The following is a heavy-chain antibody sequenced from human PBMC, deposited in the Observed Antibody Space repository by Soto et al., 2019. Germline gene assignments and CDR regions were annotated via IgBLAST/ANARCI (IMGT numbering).Heavy chain of an antibody. J-gene: IGHJ4*02. D-gene: IGHD3-10*01. CDR1: GFTFSSYW. CDR2: IKQDGSEK. Sequence: GGSLRLSCAASGFTFSSYWMSWVRQAPGKGLEWVANIKQDGSEKYYVDSVKGRFTISRDNAKNSLYLQMNSLRAEDTAVYYCARDLYYYGSGSPNQYWGQGTLVTVSS. CDR3: ARDLYYYGSGSPNQY. V-gene: IGHV3-7*01.